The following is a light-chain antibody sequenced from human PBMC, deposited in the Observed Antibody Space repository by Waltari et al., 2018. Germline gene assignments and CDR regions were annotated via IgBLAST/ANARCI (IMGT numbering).Light chain of an antibody. Sequence: DIQMTQSPSTLSASVGDRVAITCRASQSVNSWLAWYQQKPGKAPKFLIYKASILESRVPSRFSGSGSGTEFTLTISNLQPDDFATYYCQQYNRYSTFGQGTKVELK. J-gene: IGKJ1*01. V-gene: IGKV1-5*03. CDR2: KAS. CDR3: QQYNRYST. CDR1: QSVNSW.